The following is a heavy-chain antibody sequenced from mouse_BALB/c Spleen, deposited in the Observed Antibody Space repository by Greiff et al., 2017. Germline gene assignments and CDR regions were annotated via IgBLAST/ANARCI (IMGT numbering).Heavy chain of an antibody. CDR1: GYTFTDYN. CDR2: IYPYNGGT. CDR3: ASGYYYGSWFAY. Sequence: VQLQQSGPELVKPGASVKISCKASGYTFTDYNMHWVKQSHGKSLEWIGYIYPYNGGTGYNQKFKSKATLTVDNSSSTAYMELRSLTSEDSAVYYCASGYYYGSWFAYWGQGTLVTVSA. V-gene: IGHV1S29*02. D-gene: IGHD1-1*01. J-gene: IGHJ3*01.